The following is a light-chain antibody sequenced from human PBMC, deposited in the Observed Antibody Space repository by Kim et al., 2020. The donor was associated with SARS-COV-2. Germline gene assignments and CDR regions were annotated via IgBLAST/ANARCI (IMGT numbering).Light chain of an antibody. J-gene: IGKJ2*01. Sequence: EIVLTQSPGTLSLSPGERATLSCRASQSMSSTFLAWYQQRLGQPPRLLIYASSTRATGIPDRFSGSGSGTDFTLTISRLEPEDSAVYHCHQYGSSLYTFGQGTKLEI. V-gene: IGKV3-20*01. CDR1: QSMSSTF. CDR2: ASS. CDR3: HQYGSSLYT.